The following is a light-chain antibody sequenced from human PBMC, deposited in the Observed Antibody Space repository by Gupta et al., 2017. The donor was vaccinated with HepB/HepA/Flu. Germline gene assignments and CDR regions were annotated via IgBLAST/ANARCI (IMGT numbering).Light chain of an antibody. V-gene: IGKV3-20*01. Sequence: EIVLTQSPGTLSLSPGERATLSCRASQIVTSSYLAWFQQKPGQPPRLLIFGASSRATGIPDRFSGSGYEXDFTLTXSRRENEDFAVYYWQQDCSCPTFGXGTRLEIK. CDR2: GAS. J-gene: IGKJ5*01. CDR3: QQDCSCPT. CDR1: QIVTSSY.